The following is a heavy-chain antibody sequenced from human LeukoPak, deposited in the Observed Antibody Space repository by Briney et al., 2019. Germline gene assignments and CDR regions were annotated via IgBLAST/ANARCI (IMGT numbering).Heavy chain of an antibody. J-gene: IGHJ4*02. V-gene: IGHV5-51*01. Sequence: GESLMISCETSGYNFGSYWLGWVRQTPEKGLEWMGIIYPGDSETRYSPSFEGQVTISVDKSTAFLQWSSLEASDTGIYYCARHRETTMARRAFDYWGQGTLVTVSS. D-gene: IGHD5-18*01. CDR1: GYNFGSYW. CDR3: ARHRETTMARRAFDY. CDR2: IYPGDSET.